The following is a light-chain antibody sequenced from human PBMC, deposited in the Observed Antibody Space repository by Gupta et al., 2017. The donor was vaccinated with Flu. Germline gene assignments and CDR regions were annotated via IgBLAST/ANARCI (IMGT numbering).Light chain of an antibody. J-gene: IGLJ2*01. V-gene: IGLV1-51*01. CDR2: DNN. CDR3: GTWDSSRSAVV. CDR1: SSNIGNNY. Sequence: SVFTHLPSMFALPGQKVTISCTGSSSNIGNNYVSWYQQLPGTAPKFLIYDNNKRPSVIPDRFSGSKSGTSATLGITGLQTGDEADYYCGTWDSSRSAVVFGGGTELTVL.